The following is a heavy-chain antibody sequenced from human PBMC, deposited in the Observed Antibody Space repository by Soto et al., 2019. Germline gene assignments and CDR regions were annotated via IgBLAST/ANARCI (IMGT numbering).Heavy chain of an antibody. Sequence: QLQLQESGTGQVKPSETLSVKCTVSGGSFKTSSYYWGWVRQSPGKGLEWLGNVFFSGSAYYNPSLQSLVGLSVDTSKNQFSLTLTSVAAGDTAVYYSVRPLHYSYDSRGSSPWMDWRPGTLVTVSS. CDR1: GGSFKTSSYY. CDR3: VRPLHYSYDSRGSSPWMD. CDR2: VFFSGSA. V-gene: IGHV4-39*01. J-gene: IGHJ1*01. D-gene: IGHD3-22*01.